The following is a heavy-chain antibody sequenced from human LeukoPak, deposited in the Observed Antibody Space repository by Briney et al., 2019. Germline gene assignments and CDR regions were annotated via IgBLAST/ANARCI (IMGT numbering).Heavy chain of an antibody. J-gene: IGHJ6*03. CDR2: IYYSGST. D-gene: IGHD3-10*01. CDR1: GGSISSYY. Sequence: PSGTLSLTCTVSGGSISSYYWSWIRQPPGKGLEWIGYIYYSGSTNYNPSLKSRVTISVDTSKNQFSLKLSSVTAADTAVYYCARAPYGSATNNYYMDVWGKGTTVTVSS. V-gene: IGHV4-59*01. CDR3: ARAPYGSATNNYYMDV.